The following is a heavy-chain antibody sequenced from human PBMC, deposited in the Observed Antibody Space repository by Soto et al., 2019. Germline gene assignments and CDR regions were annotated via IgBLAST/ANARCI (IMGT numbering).Heavy chain of an antibody. CDR3: AIADYGDPDY. CDR2: INAHNGNT. CDR1: GSTFPSST. J-gene: IGHJ4*02. Sequence: QVQLVQSGAEVKKPGASVKVSCKASGSTFPSSTVSWVRQAPGQGLEWMGWINAHNGNTKYAQKFQGRLTMTTDTSTGTGYMELRSLRSDDTAIYFCAIADYGDPDYWGQGTLVTVFS. D-gene: IGHD4-17*01. V-gene: IGHV1-18*01.